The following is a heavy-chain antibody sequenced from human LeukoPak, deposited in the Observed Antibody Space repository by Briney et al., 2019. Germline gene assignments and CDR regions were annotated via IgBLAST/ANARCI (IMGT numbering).Heavy chain of an antibody. V-gene: IGHV3-33*01. CDR2: IWYDGSNK. D-gene: IGHD6-19*01. J-gene: IGHJ4*02. CDR1: GFTFSNYG. Sequence: GRSLRLSCAASGFTFSNYGMHWVRQAPGKGLEWVAVIWYDGSNKYYADSVKGRFTISRDNSKNTLYLQMDSLRAEDTAVYYCARDRYSSGWYWDYWGQGTLVTVSS. CDR3: ARDRYSSGWYWDY.